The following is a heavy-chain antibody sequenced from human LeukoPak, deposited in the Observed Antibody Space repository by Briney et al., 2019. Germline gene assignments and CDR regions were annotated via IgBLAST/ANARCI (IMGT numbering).Heavy chain of an antibody. J-gene: IGHJ4*02. CDR1: GFTFSSYS. Sequence: LRLSCAASGFTFSSYSMNWIRQHPGKGLEWIGYIYYSGSTYYNPSLKSRVTISVDTSKNQFSLKLSSVTAADTAVYYCARVVTTTTGWDWGQGTLVTVSS. V-gene: IGHV4-31*02. CDR2: IYYSGST. CDR3: ARVVTTTTGWD. D-gene: IGHD4-11*01.